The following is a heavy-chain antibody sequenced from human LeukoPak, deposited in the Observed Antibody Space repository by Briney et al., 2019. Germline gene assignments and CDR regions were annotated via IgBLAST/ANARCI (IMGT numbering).Heavy chain of an antibody. CDR2: IYHSGST. D-gene: IGHD5-12*01. CDR1: GGSISSGNW. V-gene: IGHV4-4*02. Sequence: SETLSLTCAVSGGSISSGNWWSWVRPSPGRGLEWIGEIYHSGSTNYNPSLKSRVTISLDKSKSQFSLKLTSVTAADTAVYYCARYRGGSGYHFDYWGQGTLVTVSS. CDR3: ARYRGGSGYHFDY. J-gene: IGHJ4*02.